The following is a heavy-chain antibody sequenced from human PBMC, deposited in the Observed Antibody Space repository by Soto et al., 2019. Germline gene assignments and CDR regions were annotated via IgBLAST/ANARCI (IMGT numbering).Heavy chain of an antibody. J-gene: IGHJ4*02. CDR3: ARIRVAAAGSAYYFDY. V-gene: IGHV2-70*01. D-gene: IGHD6-13*01. CDR1: GFSLSTSGMC. CDR2: IDWDDDK. Sequence: SGPTLVNPTQTLTLTCTFSGFSLSTSGMCVSWIRRPPGKALEWLALIDWDDDKYYSTSLKTRLTISKDTSKNQVVLTMTNMDPVDTATYYCARIRVAAAGSAYYFDYWGQGTLVTVSS.